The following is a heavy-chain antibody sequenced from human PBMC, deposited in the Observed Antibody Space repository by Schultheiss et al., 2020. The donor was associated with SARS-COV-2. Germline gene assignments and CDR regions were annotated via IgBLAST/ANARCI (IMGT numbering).Heavy chain of an antibody. CDR2: ISYDGDNE. CDR3: VRERGVKGGYYNYGLDV. V-gene: IGHV3-30*04. Sequence: GGSLRLSCAASGFTFSSYTMHWVRQAPGKGLEWVALISYDGDNEYYAESVKGRFTISRDNSKNTLYLQMNSLRVGDTAVFYCVRERGVKGGYYNYGLDVWGQGTKVTVSS. D-gene: IGHD3-10*01. CDR1: GFTFSSYT. J-gene: IGHJ6*02.